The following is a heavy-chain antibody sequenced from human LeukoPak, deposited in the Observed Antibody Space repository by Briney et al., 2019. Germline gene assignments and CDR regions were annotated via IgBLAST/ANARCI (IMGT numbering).Heavy chain of an antibody. Sequence: SETLSLTCTVSGGSISSSSYYWGWIRQPPGKGLEWIGSIYYSGSTYYNSSLKSRVTISVDTSMNQFSLKLSSVTAQDTAVYYCALGNIVVVPAGGYYFDYWGQGTLVTVSS. D-gene: IGHD2-2*01. J-gene: IGHJ4*02. V-gene: IGHV4-39*01. CDR3: ALGNIVVVPAGGYYFDY. CDR2: IYYSGST. CDR1: GGSISSSSYY.